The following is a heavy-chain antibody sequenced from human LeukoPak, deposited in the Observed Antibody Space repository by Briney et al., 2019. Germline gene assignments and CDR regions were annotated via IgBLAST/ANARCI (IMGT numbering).Heavy chain of an antibody. D-gene: IGHD1-14*01. J-gene: IGHJ5*02. CDR2: IIPILGIA. CDR1: GGTFSSYT. CDR3: ARDGISRWFDP. Sequence: SVKVSCKASGGTFSSYTISWVRQAPGQGHEWMGRIIPILGIANYAQKFQGRVTITADKSTSTAYMELSSLRSEGTAVYYCARDGISRWFDPWGQGTLVTVSS. V-gene: IGHV1-69*04.